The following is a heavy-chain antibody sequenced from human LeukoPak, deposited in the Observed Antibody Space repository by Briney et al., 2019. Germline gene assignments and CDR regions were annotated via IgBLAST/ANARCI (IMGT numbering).Heavy chain of an antibody. Sequence: GESLKISCKGSGYKFNAYWIAWVRQMPGKGLEWMGIIYPDDSDTRYSPSFQGQVTVSADKSVSIAYLQWSSLKASDTAMYYCARPNITSYYDSRGYDAFDVWGQGTMVIVSS. V-gene: IGHV5-51*01. D-gene: IGHD3-22*01. CDR2: IYPDDSDT. CDR3: ARPNITSYYDSRGYDAFDV. J-gene: IGHJ3*01. CDR1: GYKFNAYW.